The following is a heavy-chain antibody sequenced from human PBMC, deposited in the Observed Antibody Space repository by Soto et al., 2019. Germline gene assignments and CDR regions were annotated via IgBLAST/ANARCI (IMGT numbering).Heavy chain of an antibody. CDR2: IYSDGRT. D-gene: IGHD5-12*01. Sequence: RGSLRLSCLGSGLPVSTNYMSWVRQAPGKGLAWGSFIYSDGRTFYADSVKGRFTVSRLSSKNTLYLQMNSLRVEDTALYYCARVNRRGYAGNEPLPLYSSCIDFRGQGTTGTGSS. CDR1: GLPVSTNY. CDR3: ARVNRRGYAGNEPLPLYSSCIDF. J-gene: IGHJ6*02. V-gene: IGHV3-53*04.